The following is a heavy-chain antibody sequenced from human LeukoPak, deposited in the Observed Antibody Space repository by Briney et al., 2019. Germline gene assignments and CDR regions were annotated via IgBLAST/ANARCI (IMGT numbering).Heavy chain of an antibody. D-gene: IGHD6-13*01. CDR1: GGSISSSSYY. Sequence: PSETLSLTCTVSGGSISSSSYYWGWIRQPPGKGLEWIGSIYYSGSTYYNPSLKSRVTISVDTSKNQFSLKLSSVTAADTAVYYCARVAGHIAAAVNWFDPWGQGTLVTVSS. CDR2: IYYSGST. J-gene: IGHJ5*02. CDR3: ARVAGHIAAAVNWFDP. V-gene: IGHV4-39*07.